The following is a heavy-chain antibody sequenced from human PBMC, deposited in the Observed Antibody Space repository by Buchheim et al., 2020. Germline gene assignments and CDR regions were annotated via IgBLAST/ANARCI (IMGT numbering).Heavy chain of an antibody. J-gene: IGHJ2*01. CDR3: ANDWANRYEYSGGRRDWYFDL. V-gene: IGHV3-30*18. D-gene: IGHD3-16*01. CDR1: GFTFSSYG. Sequence: QVQLVESGGGVAQPGGSLRLSCAASGFTFSSYGMHWVRQAPGKGLEWVAVISYGGSNKYYADSVKGRFTISRDNSKNTLYLQINSLRSENEPVYYCANDWANRYEYSGGRRDWYFDLWGRGTL. CDR2: ISYGGSNK.